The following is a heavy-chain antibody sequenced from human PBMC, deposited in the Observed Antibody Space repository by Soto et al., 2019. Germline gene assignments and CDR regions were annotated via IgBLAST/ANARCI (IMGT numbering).Heavy chain of an antibody. CDR2: ITPSNGNT. D-gene: IGHD3-22*01. CDR3: ASFGYYYDSSGSSYGMDV. Sequence: SVKVSCKASGYTFTYRYLHWVRQAPGQALEWMGWITPSNGNTNYAQKFQDRVTITRDRSMSTAYMELSSLRSEDTAMYYCASFGYYYDSSGSSYGMDVWGQGTTVTVSS. CDR1: GYTFTYRY. J-gene: IGHJ6*02. V-gene: IGHV1-45*02.